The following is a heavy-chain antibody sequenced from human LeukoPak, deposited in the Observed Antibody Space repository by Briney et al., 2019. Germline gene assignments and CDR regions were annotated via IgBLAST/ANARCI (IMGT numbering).Heavy chain of an antibody. CDR3: AKRGGHYYYSSYYMDV. V-gene: IGHV3-23*01. Sequence: GGSLRLSCAASGFTFSSYAMSWVRQAPGKGLEWVSAISGSGGSTYYADSVKDRFTISRDNSKNTLYLQMNSLRAEDTAVYYCAKRGGHYYYSSYYMDVWGKGTTVTVSS. CDR1: GFTFSSYA. J-gene: IGHJ6*03. CDR2: ISGSGGST. D-gene: IGHD3-16*01.